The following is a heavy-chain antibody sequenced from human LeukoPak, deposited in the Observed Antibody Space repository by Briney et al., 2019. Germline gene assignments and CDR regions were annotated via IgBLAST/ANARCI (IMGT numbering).Heavy chain of an antibody. CDR1: GGAISRYY. CDR3: ARAGKGKALRFLEWLLRGAFDI. D-gene: IGHD3-3*01. V-gene: IGHV4-38-2*02. Sequence: SETLSLTCSVSGGAISRYYWGWIRQPPGKGLEWIGSIYHSGSTYYNPSLKSRVTISVDTSKNQFSLKLSSVTAADTAVYYCARAGKGKALRFLEWLLRGAFDIWGQGTMVTVSS. CDR2: IYHSGST. J-gene: IGHJ3*02.